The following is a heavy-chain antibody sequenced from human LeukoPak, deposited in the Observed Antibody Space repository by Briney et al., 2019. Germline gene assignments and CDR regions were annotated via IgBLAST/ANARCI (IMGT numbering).Heavy chain of an antibody. CDR1: GYTFTGYY. J-gene: IGHJ5*02. CDR2: INPNSGGT. D-gene: IGHD2-2*01. Sequence: GASVKVSCKASGYTFTGYYMHWVRQGPGQRLEWTGWINPNSGGTNYAQKFQGRVTMTRDTSISTAYMELSRLRSDDTAVYYCARGNWGYCSSTSCYVWFDPWGQGTLVTVSS. V-gene: IGHV1-2*02. CDR3: ARGNWGYCSSTSCYVWFDP.